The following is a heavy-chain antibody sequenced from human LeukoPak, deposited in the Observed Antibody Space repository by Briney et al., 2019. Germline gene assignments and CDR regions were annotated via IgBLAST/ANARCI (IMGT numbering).Heavy chain of an antibody. CDR3: ARMDIGLVRD. V-gene: IGHV3-7*01. D-gene: IGHD3-10*01. Sequence: GGSLRLSCSASGFTFSSYWMSWVRQAPGKGLEWVANIKQDGSEKYYVDSVKGRFTISRDNAKNSLFLQMNSLRVEDTAVYYCARMDIGLVRDWGQGTLVTVSS. CDR1: GFTFSSYW. J-gene: IGHJ4*02. CDR2: IKQDGSEK.